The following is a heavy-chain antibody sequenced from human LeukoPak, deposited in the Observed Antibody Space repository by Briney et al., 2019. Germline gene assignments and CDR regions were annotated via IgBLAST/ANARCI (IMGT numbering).Heavy chain of an antibody. CDR3: AGYGSGSYYRQFDY. V-gene: IGHV4-39*07. CDR1: GGSISSYY. J-gene: IGHJ4*02. Sequence: KASETLSLTCTVSGGSISSYYWGWIRQPPGKGLEWIGSIYYSGSTYHNPSLKSRVTISVDTSKNQFSLKLSSVTAADTAVYYCAGYGSGSYYRQFDYWGQGTLVTVSS. CDR2: IYYSGST. D-gene: IGHD3-10*01.